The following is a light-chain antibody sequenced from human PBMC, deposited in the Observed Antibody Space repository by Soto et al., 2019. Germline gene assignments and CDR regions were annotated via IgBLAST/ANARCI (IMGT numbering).Light chain of an antibody. J-gene: IGLJ3*02. CDR3: QAYDYSLTASV. Sequence: QPVLTQPPSVSGAPGQSVTISCTGNSSNLGAGYDVHWYQQLPGAAPKLVISGNRNRPAGVPERFSGSKSGTSASLAITGLQAEDEADYYCQAYDYSLTASVFGGGTKLTVL. CDR2: GNR. CDR1: SSNLGAGYD. V-gene: IGLV1-40*01.